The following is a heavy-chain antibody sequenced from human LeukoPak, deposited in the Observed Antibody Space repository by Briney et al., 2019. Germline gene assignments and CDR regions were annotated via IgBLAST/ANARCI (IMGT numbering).Heavy chain of an antibody. CDR1: GYTFTGYY. Sequence: ASAKVSCKASGYTFTGYYMHWVRQAPGQGLEWMGWINPNSGGTNYAQKFQGRVTMTRDTSISTAYMELSRLRSDDTAVYYCASFSPMVQYFDYWGQGTLVTVSS. J-gene: IGHJ4*02. CDR3: ASFSPMVQYFDY. V-gene: IGHV1-2*02. D-gene: IGHD2-8*01. CDR2: INPNSGGT.